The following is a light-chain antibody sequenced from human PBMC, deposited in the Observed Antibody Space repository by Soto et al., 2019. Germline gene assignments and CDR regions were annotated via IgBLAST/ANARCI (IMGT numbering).Light chain of an antibody. CDR3: QQYDSSPRT. V-gene: IGKV3-20*01. CDR1: QSISSSY. J-gene: IGKJ1*01. CDR2: GPS. Sequence: EIVLTQSPGTLSLSPGERATLSCRASQSISSSYLAWYQQKPGQAPRLLIYGPSSRATGIPDRFSGSGSGTDFTLTINRLEPEDFAVYDCQQYDSSPRTFGQVTKLDIK.